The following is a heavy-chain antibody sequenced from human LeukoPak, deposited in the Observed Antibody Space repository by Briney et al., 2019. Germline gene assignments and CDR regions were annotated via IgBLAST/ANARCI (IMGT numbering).Heavy chain of an antibody. J-gene: IGHJ4*02. Sequence: SETLSLTCAVYGGSFSGYYWSWIRQPPGKGLEWIGEINHSGSTNYNPSLKSRVTISVDTSKNQLSLKLSSVTAADTAVYYCARHGGSYLYYFDYWGQGTLVTVSS. CDR1: GGSFSGYY. V-gene: IGHV4-34*01. CDR2: INHSGST. D-gene: IGHD1-26*01. CDR3: ARHGGSYLYYFDY.